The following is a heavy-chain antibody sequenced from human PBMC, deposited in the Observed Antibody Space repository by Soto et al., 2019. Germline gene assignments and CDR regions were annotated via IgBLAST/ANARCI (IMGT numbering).Heavy chain of an antibody. V-gene: IGHV3-11*01. D-gene: IGHD4-17*01. CDR3: ARDVDADFRTDFDF. J-gene: IGHJ4*02. Sequence: GGSLRLSCAASGFTFSDYYIHWIRRAPGKGLEWISYISGNGEIIQYAASARGRFTISRDNAENSVYLEMDSLRAEDTALYYCARDVDADFRTDFDFWGRGTLVTVSS. CDR1: GFTFSDYY. CDR2: ISGNGEII.